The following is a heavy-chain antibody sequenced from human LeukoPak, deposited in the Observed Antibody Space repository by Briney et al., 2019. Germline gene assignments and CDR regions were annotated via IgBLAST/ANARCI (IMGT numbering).Heavy chain of an antibody. CDR3: ARDGVRGVMDAFDI. J-gene: IGHJ3*02. V-gene: IGHV3-53*01. CDR2: IYIDGTT. CDR1: GFIVSHNY. Sequence: GGSLRLSCAASGFIVSHNYMTWVRQAPGKGLEWISVIYIDGTTYYADSVKGRFTISRDQANNTLYLQMNTLRDEDTAVYYCARDGVRGVMDAFDIWGQGTMVTVSS. D-gene: IGHD3-10*02.